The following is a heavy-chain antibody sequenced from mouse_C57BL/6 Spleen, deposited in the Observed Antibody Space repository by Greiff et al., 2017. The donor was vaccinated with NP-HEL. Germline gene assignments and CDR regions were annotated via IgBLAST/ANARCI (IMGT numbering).Heavy chain of an antibody. CDR1: GFTFSDYY. CDR3: ARVNYGSNYYYAMDY. Sequence: EVKVVESEGGLVQPGSSMKLSCTASGFTFSDYYMAWVRQVPEKGLEWVANINYDGSSTYYLDSLKSRFIISRDNAKNILYLQMSSLKSEDTATYYCARVNYGSNYYYAMDYWGQGTSVTVSS. V-gene: IGHV5-16*01. D-gene: IGHD1-1*01. CDR2: INYDGSST. J-gene: IGHJ4*01.